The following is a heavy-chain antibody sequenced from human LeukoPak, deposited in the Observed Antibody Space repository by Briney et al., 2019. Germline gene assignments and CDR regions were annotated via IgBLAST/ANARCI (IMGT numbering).Heavy chain of an antibody. CDR1: GVSISGYY. J-gene: IGHJ4*02. CDR3: AVRYCSSTSCYFDY. V-gene: IGHV4-59*01. CDR2: IYYSGST. D-gene: IGHD2-2*01. Sequence: PSETLSLTCTVSGVSISGYYWSWIRQPPGKGLEWIGYIYYSGSTNYNPSLKSRVTISVDTSKNQFSLKLSSVTAADTAVYYCAVRYCSSTSCYFDYWGQGTLVTVSS.